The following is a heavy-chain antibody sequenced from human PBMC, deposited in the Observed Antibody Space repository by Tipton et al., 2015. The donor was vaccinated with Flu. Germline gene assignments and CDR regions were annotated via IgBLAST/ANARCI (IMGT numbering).Heavy chain of an antibody. CDR2: IYYSGTT. Sequence: TLSLTCTVPGGSISSYYWSWIRQPPGKGLEYIGYIYYSGTTNYNPSLKSRVTISVDTSKNQFSLKLSSVTAADTAVYYCARLQSGKEFDYWGQGTLVTVSS. D-gene: IGHD5-12*01. CDR3: ARLQSGKEFDY. V-gene: IGHV4-59*08. J-gene: IGHJ4*02. CDR1: GGSISSYY.